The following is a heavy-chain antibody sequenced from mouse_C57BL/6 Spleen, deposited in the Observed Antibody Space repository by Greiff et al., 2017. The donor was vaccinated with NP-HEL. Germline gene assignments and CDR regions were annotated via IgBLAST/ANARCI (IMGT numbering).Heavy chain of an antibody. CDR3: ARKGYYGKDYYAMDY. CDR1: GFSLTSYG. CDR2: IWSGGST. V-gene: IGHV2-2*01. D-gene: IGHD1-1*01. J-gene: IGHJ4*01. Sequence: QVQLKESGPGLVQPSQSLSITCTVSGFSLTSYGVHWVRQSPGKGLEWLGVIWSGGSTDYNAAFISRLSISKDNSKSQVFFKMNSLQADDTAIYYCARKGYYGKDYYAMDYWGQGTSVTVSS.